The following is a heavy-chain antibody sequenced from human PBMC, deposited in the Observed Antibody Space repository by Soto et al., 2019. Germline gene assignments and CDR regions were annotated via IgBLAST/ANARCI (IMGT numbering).Heavy chain of an antibody. D-gene: IGHD3-3*01. CDR3: ARHTIYQGAAGY. J-gene: IGHJ4*02. Sequence: PGESLKISCTGSGYIFTSYWIAWVRQMPGKGLEWMGIIYSGDSIIRYSPSFQGQVTISADKSISTAYLQWSSLKASDTAMYYCARHTIYQGAAGYWGQGTLVTVSS. CDR2: IYSGDSII. CDR1: GYIFTSYW. V-gene: IGHV5-51*01.